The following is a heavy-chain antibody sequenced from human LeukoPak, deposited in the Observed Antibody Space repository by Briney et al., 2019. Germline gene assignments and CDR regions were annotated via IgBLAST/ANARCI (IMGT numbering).Heavy chain of an antibody. V-gene: IGHV4-30-4*01. Sequence: SETLSLTCAVYGGSFSGYYWSWIRQPPGKGLEWIGYIHYSGSTYYNPSLKSRVSISVDTSKNQFSLRLSSVTAADTAVYYCGRAGADSSGYYTIDYWGQGTPVTVSS. CDR3: GRAGADSSGYYTIDY. J-gene: IGHJ4*02. D-gene: IGHD3-22*01. CDR2: IHYSGST. CDR1: GGSFSGYY.